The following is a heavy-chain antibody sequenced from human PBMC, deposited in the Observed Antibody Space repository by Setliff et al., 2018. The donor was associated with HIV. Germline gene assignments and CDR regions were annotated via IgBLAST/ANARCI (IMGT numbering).Heavy chain of an antibody. J-gene: IGHJ4*02. V-gene: IGHV1-18*01. CDR3: ARVPYSSGY. D-gene: IGHD6-19*01. Sequence: ASVKVSCKASGYTFTNYGISWVRQAPGQGLEWMGWISTYNGGTNYAQKFQDRVTMTRDTSISTAYMELISLRFDDTAVYYCARVPYSSGYWGQGTLVTVSS. CDR2: ISTYNGGT. CDR1: GYTFTNYG.